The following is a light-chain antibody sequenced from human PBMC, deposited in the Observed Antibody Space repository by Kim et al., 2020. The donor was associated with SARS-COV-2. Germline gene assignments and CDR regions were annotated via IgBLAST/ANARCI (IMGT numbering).Light chain of an antibody. CDR3: CSYAGSSTWV. V-gene: IGLV2-23*02. CDR2: EVS. J-gene: IGLJ3*02. Sequence: GQSIPISCTGTRSDVGSYTLVSWYQQHPGKAPKLMIYEVSTRPSGVSNRFSGSKSGNTASLTISGLQAEDEADYYCCSYAGSSTWVFGGGTQLTVL. CDR1: RSDVGSYTL.